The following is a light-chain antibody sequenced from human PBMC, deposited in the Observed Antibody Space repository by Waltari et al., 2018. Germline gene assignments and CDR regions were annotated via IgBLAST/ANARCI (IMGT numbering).Light chain of an antibody. V-gene: IGLV2-14*01. Sequence: QSALTQPASVSGSPGQSITISSTGTSGDVGGYNYVSWYQQHPGKAPNLMIYDVSKRPSGVSNRFSGSKSGNTASLTISGLQAEDEADYYCSSYTSSSTFYVFGTGTKVTVL. CDR2: DVS. J-gene: IGLJ1*01. CDR1: SGDVGGYNY. CDR3: SSYTSSSTFYV.